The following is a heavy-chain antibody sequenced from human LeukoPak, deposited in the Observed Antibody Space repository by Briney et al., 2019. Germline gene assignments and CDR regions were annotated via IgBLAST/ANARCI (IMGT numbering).Heavy chain of an antibody. V-gene: IGHV1-69*01. CDR3: ARGLRWSHDAFDT. Sequence: SVKVSCKASGGTFSSYAISWVRQAPGQGLEWMGGIIPIFGTANYAQKFQGSVTITADESTSTAYMELSSLRSEDTAVYYCARGLRWSHDAFDTWGQGTMVTVSS. D-gene: IGHD4-23*01. CDR1: GGTFSSYA. J-gene: IGHJ3*02. CDR2: IIPIFGTA.